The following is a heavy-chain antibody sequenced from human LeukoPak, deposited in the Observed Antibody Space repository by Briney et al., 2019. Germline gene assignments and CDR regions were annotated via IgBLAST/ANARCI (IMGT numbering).Heavy chain of an antibody. J-gene: IGHJ3*02. V-gene: IGHV3-23*01. CDR2: ISGSGGST. CDR3: AKGGLDIVVVPAARGAFDI. CDR1: GFTFSSYA. Sequence: GGSLRLSCAASGFTFSSYAVSWVRQAPGKGLGWVSAISGSGGSTYYADSVKGRFTISRDNSKNTLYLQMNSLRAEDTAVYYCAKGGLDIVVVPAARGAFDIWGQGTMVTVSS. D-gene: IGHD2-2*03.